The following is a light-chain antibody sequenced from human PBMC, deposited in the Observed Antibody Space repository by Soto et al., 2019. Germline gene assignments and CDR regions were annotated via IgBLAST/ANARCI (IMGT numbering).Light chain of an antibody. CDR3: SSYAGSYTVL. V-gene: IGLV2-11*01. CDR1: SSDVGGYNY. J-gene: IGLJ2*01. Sequence: ALTQPRSVSGSPGQSVTISCTGTSSDVGGYNYVSWYQQHPGKAPKLMIYDVSKRPSGVPDRFSGSKSGNTASLTISGLQAEDEADYYCSSYAGSYTVLFGGGTKLTVL. CDR2: DVS.